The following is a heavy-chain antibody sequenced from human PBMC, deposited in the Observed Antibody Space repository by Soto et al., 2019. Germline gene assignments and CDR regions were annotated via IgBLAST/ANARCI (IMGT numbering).Heavy chain of an antibody. J-gene: IGHJ4*02. Sequence: PGKVSCKASGGTFSRYTISWVRQAPGEGLEWMGRIIPILGIANYAQKFQGRVTITADKSTSTAYMELSSLRSEDTAVYYCARDGSHYYDSSGYYYVCWGQGTLVTVSS. V-gene: IGHV1-69*04. D-gene: IGHD3-22*01. CDR3: ARDGSHYYDSSGYYYVC. CDR1: GGTFSRYT. CDR2: IIPILGIA.